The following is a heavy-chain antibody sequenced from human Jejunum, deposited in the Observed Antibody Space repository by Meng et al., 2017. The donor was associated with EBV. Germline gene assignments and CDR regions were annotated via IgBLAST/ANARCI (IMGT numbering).Heavy chain of an antibody. D-gene: IGHD4-17*01. V-gene: IGHV4-30-4*01. J-gene: IGHJ5*02. CDR2: IFYTGNT. CDR1: GDTLFNGGDY. Sequence: QLQVPGARHGLVKPSQTLSLSCAVSGDTLFNGGDYWTGIRQPPGKGLEWIGYIFYTGNTYYNPSLKSRVTISLDISKNQFSLNLISVTAADTAVYYCARDTNGDYGWVDPWGQGTLVTVSS. CDR3: ARDTNGDYGWVDP.